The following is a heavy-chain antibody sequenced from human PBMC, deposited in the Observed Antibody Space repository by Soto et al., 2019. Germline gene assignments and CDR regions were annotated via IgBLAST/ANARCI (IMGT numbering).Heavy chain of an antibody. J-gene: IGHJ5*02. V-gene: IGHV3-48*01. CDR1: GFTFSSYS. Sequence: EVQLVESGRGLVQPGGSLRLSCAASGFTFSSYSRNWVRQAPGKGLEWVSYISSSSSTIYYADSVKGRFTISRDNAKNSLYLQMNSLRAEDTAVYYCARHPERIAEIGWFDPWGQGTLVTVSS. CDR2: ISSSSSTI. CDR3: ARHPERIAEIGWFDP. D-gene: IGHD6-13*01.